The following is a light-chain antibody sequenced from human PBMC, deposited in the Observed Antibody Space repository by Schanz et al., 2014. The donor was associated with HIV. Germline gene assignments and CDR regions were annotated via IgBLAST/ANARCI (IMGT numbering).Light chain of an antibody. CDR3: LSYDNTLSGSRI. CDR1: RSNIGTGFD. Sequence: QSVLTQPPSVSGAPGQRVTISCTGTRSNIGTGFDVHWYQLLPGTAPKVLIFANTHRPSGVPDRFSGSKSGTSASLAITGLQDEDEADYYCLSYDNTLSGSRIFGGGTKLTVL. J-gene: IGLJ2*01. CDR2: ANT. V-gene: IGLV1-40*01.